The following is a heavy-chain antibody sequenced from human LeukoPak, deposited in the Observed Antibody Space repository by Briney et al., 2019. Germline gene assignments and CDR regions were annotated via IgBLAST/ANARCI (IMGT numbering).Heavy chain of an antibody. CDR3: ARDRRTTVNTEADY. CDR1: GFTFSSYG. CDR2: ISSSSSYI. J-gene: IGHJ4*02. D-gene: IGHD4-11*01. Sequence: KPGGSLRLSCAASGFTFSSYGMHWVRQAPGKGLEWVSSISSSSSYIYYADSVKGRFTISRDNAKNSLYLQMNSLRAEDTAVYYCARDRRTTVNTEADYWGLGTLVTVSS. V-gene: IGHV3-21*01.